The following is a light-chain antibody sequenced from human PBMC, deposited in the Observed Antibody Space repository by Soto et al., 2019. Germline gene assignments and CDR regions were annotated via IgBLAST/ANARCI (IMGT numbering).Light chain of an antibody. J-gene: IGLJ3*02. CDR3: QSYDSSQSAL. Sequence: QAVLTQPASVSGSPGQSITISCTGTSSDVGGYNYVSWYQQHPGKAPKLMIYDVSNRPSGVPDRFSGSKSGTSASLAITGLQAEDEADYYCQSYDSSQSALFGGGTQLTVL. V-gene: IGLV2-14*01. CDR2: DVS. CDR1: SSDVGGYNY.